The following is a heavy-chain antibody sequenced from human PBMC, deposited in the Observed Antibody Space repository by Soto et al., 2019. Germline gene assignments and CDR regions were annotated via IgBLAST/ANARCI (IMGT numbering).Heavy chain of an antibody. V-gene: IGHV1-18*01. CDR1: GYTFTSYH. Sequence: QVQLVQSGAEVKKPGASVKVSCKTSGYTFTSYHISWVRQAPGQGLEWMGWISAYNTNTNYAQKFQGRVTMTTDTLTSTAYMELRSRSSDDTAVYYCARDTPPTEYWGQVTLVTVSS. J-gene: IGHJ4*02. CDR3: ARDTPPTEY. CDR2: ISAYNTNT.